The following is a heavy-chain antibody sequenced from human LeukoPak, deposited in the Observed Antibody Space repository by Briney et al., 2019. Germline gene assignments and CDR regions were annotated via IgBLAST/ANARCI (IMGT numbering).Heavy chain of an antibody. CDR2: SSAYNGNT. V-gene: IGHV1-18*01. D-gene: IGHD1-26*01. CDR3: GRDTRSGSYSDY. Sequence: ASVKVSCKASGYSFTSCGLSGVRQAPGQGREWMGWSSAYNGNTNYAKKLQGRITMTTDTSTSTAYMEQRRLRSDDTAVYYCGRDTRSGSYSDYWGQGTLVTVSS. CDR1: GYSFTSCG. J-gene: IGHJ4*02.